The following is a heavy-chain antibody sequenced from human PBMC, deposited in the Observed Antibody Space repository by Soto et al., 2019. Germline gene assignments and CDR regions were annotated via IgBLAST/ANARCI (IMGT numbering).Heavy chain of an antibody. V-gene: IGHV4-39*01. Sequence: SVTLSLRCSVAGGSSISSTYYWDWIRQPPGKGLEWIGAMYYTGNKNYNPSLESRVTMSVDTSKNQFSLKLSSVTPTDPAVYYCARRSSSSLGSLFAPWGRGTLVPGSS. CDR1: GGSSISSTYY. CDR3: ARRSSSSLGSLFAP. J-gene: IGHJ5*02. D-gene: IGHD6-6*01. CDR2: MYYTGNK.